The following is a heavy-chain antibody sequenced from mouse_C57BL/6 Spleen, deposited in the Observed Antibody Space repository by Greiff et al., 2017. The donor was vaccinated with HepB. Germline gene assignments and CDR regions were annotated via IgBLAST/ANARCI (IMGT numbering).Heavy chain of an antibody. J-gene: IGHJ3*01. CDR1: GYTFTSYW. V-gene: IGHV1-50*01. CDR3: ARGGFPVAY. Sequence: VQLQESGAELVKPGASVKLSCKASGYTFTSYWMQWVKQRPGQGLEWIGEIDPSDSYTNYNQKFKGKATLTVDTSSSTAYMQLSSLTSEDSAVYYCARGGFPVAYWGQGTLVTVSA. CDR2: IDPSDSYT.